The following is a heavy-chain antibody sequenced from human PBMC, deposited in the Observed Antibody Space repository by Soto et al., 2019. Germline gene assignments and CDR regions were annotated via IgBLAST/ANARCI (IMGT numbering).Heavy chain of an antibody. CDR3: ARYADRDYYGSGSYYNLDYFAD. CDR2: IIPILGIA. J-gene: IGHJ4*02. V-gene: IGHV1-69*02. Sequence: SVKVSCKASGGTFSSYTISWVRQAPGQGLEWMGRIIPILGIANYAQKFQGRVTITADKSTSTAYMELSSLRSEDTAVYYCARYADRDYYGSGSYYNLDYFADWGQGSLVTVSS. D-gene: IGHD3-10*01. CDR1: GGTFSSYT.